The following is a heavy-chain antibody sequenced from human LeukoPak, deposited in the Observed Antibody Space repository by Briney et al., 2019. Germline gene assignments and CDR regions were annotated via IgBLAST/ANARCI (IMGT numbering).Heavy chain of an antibody. Sequence: SETLSLTCAVYGGSFSGYYWSWIRQPPGKGLEWIGEIIHSGSTNYNPSLKSRVTISVDTSKNQFSLRLSSVTAADTAVYYCARPSRGSGSYYNVWGQGTLVTVSS. D-gene: IGHD3-10*01. CDR2: IIHSGST. V-gene: IGHV4-34*12. J-gene: IGHJ4*02. CDR1: GGSFSGYY. CDR3: ARPSRGSGSYYNV.